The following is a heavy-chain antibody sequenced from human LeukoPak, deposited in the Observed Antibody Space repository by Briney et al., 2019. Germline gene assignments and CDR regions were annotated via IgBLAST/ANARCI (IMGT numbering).Heavy chain of an antibody. CDR3: AGDPGLRNGMDV. CDR1: RSSVSGNY. V-gene: IGHV3-66*02. D-gene: IGHD2-8*01. Sequence: PGGSLRLSCAGSRSSVSGNYIIWVRQAPGEGLEWVSVTYSDGTTFYADSVKGRFTISRDSSKNTLFIQMNSLRVEDTAVYYCAGDPGLRNGMDVWGQGTTVTVSS. CDR2: TYSDGTT. J-gene: IGHJ6*02.